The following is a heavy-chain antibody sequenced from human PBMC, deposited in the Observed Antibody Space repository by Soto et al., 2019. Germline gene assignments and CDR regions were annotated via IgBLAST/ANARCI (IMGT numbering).Heavy chain of an antibody. CDR1: GGSISSYY. CDR2: VHQSWGS. J-gene: IGHJ6*02. V-gene: IGHV4-59*08. D-gene: IGHD3-10*01. Sequence: QVQLQESGPGLVKPSETLSLSCTVSGGSISSYYWSWFRQYPGKRMEWIGYVHQSWGSSYNPSLQSRVAISLDTSKSQFSLKVTSVTATDAAVYYCARQGFGPLHGLVDVWGHGTTVTVSS. CDR3: ARQGFGPLHGLVDV.